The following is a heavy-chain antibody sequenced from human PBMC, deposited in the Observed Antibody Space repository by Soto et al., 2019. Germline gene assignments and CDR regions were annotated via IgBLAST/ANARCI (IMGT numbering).Heavy chain of an antibody. V-gene: IGHV3-23*01. CDR2: ISDTGGDS. CDR1: GFTFINYA. D-gene: IGHD1-1*01. J-gene: IGHJ4*02. Sequence: GGSLRLSCEASGFTFINYAMSWVRQSPGKRLEWVSSISDTGGDSYYADSMDGRFTVSRDNSKNTLYLQINSLRAEDTAIYYCVRDLYRSATMPCLDHWGQGALVTVSS. CDR3: VRDLYRSATMPCLDH.